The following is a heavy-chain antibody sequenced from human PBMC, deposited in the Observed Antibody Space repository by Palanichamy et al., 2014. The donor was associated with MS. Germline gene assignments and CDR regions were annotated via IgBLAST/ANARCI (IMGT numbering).Heavy chain of an antibody. CDR3: AKPRTPVTLSSCDS. D-gene: IGHD4-17*01. V-gene: IGHV3-23*04. CDR1: GFTFNTYA. CDR2: ISSSETYT. Sequence: EVELVQSGGGLAQPGGSLRLSCAASGFTFNTYAMTWIRQAPGKGLEWVSSISSSETYTYYADSVKGRFTVSRDNSKNTLYLQLNGLRADDTAVYYCAKPRTPVTLSSCDSWGQGTLLSVSS. J-gene: IGHJ4*02.